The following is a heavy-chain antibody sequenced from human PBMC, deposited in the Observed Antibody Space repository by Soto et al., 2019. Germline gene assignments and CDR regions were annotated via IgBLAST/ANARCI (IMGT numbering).Heavy chain of an antibody. V-gene: IGHV3-30*18. Sequence: QVQLVESGGGVVQPGRSLRLSCAASGFTFSSYGMHWVRQAPGKGLEWVAVISYDGNNKYYADSVKGRFTISRENFKNTLYLQMDSLRAEDTAMYYCAKDHLETTVTTPSYWGQGTLVTVSS. D-gene: IGHD4-17*01. CDR3: AKDHLETTVTTPSY. J-gene: IGHJ4*02. CDR2: ISYDGNNK. CDR1: GFTFSSYG.